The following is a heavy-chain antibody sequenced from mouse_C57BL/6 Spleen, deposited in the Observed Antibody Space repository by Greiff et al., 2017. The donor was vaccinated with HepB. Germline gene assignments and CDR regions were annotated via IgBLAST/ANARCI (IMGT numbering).Heavy chain of an antibody. D-gene: IGHD1-1*01. CDR3: ARESFPYYGSSDYAMDY. CDR1: GFNIKNTY. Sequence: EVQLVESVAELVRPGASVKLSCTASGFNIKNTYMHWVKQRPEQGLEWIGRIDPANGNTKYAPKFQGKATITADTSSNTAYLQLSSLTSEDTAIYYCARESFPYYGSSDYAMDYWGQGTSVTVSS. CDR2: IDPANGNT. V-gene: IGHV14-3*01. J-gene: IGHJ4*01.